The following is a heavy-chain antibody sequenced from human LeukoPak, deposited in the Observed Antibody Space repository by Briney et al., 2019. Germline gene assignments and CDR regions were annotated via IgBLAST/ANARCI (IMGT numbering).Heavy chain of an antibody. CDR1: GFVFSNYG. V-gene: IGHV3-30*03. J-gene: IGHJ4*02. Sequence: GRSLRLPCAASGFVFSNYGMHWVRQAPGKGLEWVAAISYHGYTQYYADSVKGQFTISRDNSKNTLYLQMNSLTEEDTAVYYCARWDSGRYTSNYYFDYWGQGALVTVSS. D-gene: IGHD1-26*01. CDR3: ARWDSGRYTSNYYFDY. CDR2: ISYHGYTQ.